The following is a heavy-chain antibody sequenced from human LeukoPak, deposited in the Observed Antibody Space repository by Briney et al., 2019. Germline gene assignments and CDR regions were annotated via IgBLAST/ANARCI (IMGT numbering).Heavy chain of an antibody. CDR2: IYHSGST. J-gene: IGHJ4*02. CDR1: GGSISSGGYS. CDR3: ARVRDYVLYFDY. Sequence: SQTLSLTCAVSGGSISSGGYSWSWIRQPPGKGLEWIGYIYHSGSTYYNPSLKSRVTISVDRSKNQFSLKLSSVTAADTAVYYCARVRDYVLYFDYWGQGTLVTVSS. V-gene: IGHV4-30-2*01. D-gene: IGHD4-17*01.